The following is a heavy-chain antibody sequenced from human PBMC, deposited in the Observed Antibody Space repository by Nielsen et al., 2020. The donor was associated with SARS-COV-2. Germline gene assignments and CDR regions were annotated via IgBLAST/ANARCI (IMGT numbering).Heavy chain of an antibody. CDR2: NYNSAKT. J-gene: IGHJ5*02. V-gene: IGHV4-59*03. Sequence: SETLSLTCSISGGSMNFFYWSWIRQAPGKGLEWIAYNYNSAKTMYNSSLKSRVTMSVDTSKNQLSLRLTSVTAADTAVYYCANLKRGRSSWFDVVLDRWGQGILVTVSS. CDR1: GGSMNFFY. D-gene: IGHD6-6*01. CDR3: ANLKRGRSSWFDVVLDR.